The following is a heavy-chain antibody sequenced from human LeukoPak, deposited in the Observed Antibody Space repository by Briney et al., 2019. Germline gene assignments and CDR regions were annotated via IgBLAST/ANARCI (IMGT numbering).Heavy chain of an antibody. Sequence: PGGSLRLSCAASGFTFSSYAMSWVRQAPGKGLEWVSAISGSGGSTYYADSVKGRFTISRDNSKNTLYLQMNSLRAEDTAVYYCAKVDGVWFGETLGSYLDYWGQGTLVTVSS. CDR3: AKVDGVWFGETLGSYLDY. CDR2: ISGSGGST. J-gene: IGHJ4*02. V-gene: IGHV3-23*01. CDR1: GFTFSSYA. D-gene: IGHD3-10*01.